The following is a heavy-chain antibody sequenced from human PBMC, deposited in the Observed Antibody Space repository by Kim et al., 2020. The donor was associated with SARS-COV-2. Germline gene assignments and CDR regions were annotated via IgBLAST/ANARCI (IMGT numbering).Heavy chain of an antibody. Sequence: SETLSLTCTVSGGSISSSSYYWVWIRQPPGKGLEWIGSINYSGTTYYNPSLKSRVTISIDTSKNQFSLKLSLVTAADTAVYYCARASSSSDDFRGQGILVTVSS. D-gene: IGHD6-6*01. CDR2: INYSGTT. J-gene: IGHJ4*02. CDR1: GGSISSSSYY. V-gene: IGHV4-39*01. CDR3: ARASSSSDDF.